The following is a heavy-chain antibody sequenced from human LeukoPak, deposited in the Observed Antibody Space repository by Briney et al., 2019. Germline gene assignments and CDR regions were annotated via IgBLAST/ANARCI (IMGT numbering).Heavy chain of an antibody. CDR1: GFTFSNYW. D-gene: IGHD6-6*01. J-gene: IGHJ4*02. CDR2: IKTDGSEK. V-gene: IGHV3-7*01. CDR3: ARWPYSSSYYFDY. Sequence: PGGSLRLSCEGSGFTFSNYWMGWVRQAPGKGLQWVANIKTDGSEKYYVDSVKGRFTISRDNAKNSLYLQMNSLRAEDTAVYYCARWPYSSSYYFDYWGQGTLVTVSS.